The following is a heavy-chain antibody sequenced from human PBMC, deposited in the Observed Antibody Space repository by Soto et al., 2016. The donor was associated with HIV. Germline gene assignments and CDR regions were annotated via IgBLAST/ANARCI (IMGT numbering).Heavy chain of an antibody. CDR2: ISGSGDST. Sequence: EVQLLESGGGLVQPGGSLRLSCTASRFTFNNYAMSWVRQAPGKGLEWVSTISGSGDSTYYADSVKGRFTISRDNSKNTLYVQMNSLRAEDTAVYYCAKVWWLRLGAFDIWGQGTMVTVSS. J-gene: IGHJ3*02. D-gene: IGHD5-12*01. V-gene: IGHV3-23*01. CDR3: AKVWWLRLGAFDI. CDR1: RFTFNNYA.